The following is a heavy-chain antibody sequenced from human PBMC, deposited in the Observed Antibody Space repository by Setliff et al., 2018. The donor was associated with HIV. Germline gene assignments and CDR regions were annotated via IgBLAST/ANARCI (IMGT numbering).Heavy chain of an antibody. J-gene: IGHJ4*02. D-gene: IGHD6-6*01. Sequence: GASVKVSCKASGGTFGIYGISWVRQAPGQGLEWMGGTIPMFGTANYAQKFQGRVTITTDESTNTAYMELSSLRSEDTAVYYCARVGYSSSIARDYWGQGTLVTVSS. CDR2: TIPMFGTA. CDR3: ARVGYSSSIARDY. V-gene: IGHV1-69*05. CDR1: GGTFGIYG.